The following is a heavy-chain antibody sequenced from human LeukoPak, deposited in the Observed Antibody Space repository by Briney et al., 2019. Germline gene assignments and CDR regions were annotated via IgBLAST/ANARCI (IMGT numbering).Heavy chain of an antibody. CDR2: ISSRSTST. V-gene: IGHV3-23*01. Sequence: GGPLRLSCAASGFTFSSYAMSWVRQAPGKGLEWVSGISSRSTSTYYADSVKGRFTISRDNSKNTLYVQMNSLRAEDTAVYYCARNYFKQQDDYWGQGTLVTVSS. J-gene: IGHJ4*02. CDR1: GFTFSSYA. D-gene: IGHD6-13*01. CDR3: ARNYFKQQDDY.